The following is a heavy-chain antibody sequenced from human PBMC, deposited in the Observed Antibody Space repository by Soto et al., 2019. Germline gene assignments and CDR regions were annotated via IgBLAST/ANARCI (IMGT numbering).Heavy chain of an antibody. D-gene: IGHD1-26*01. CDR1: GFTFSSYA. CDR2: ISGSGGST. J-gene: IGHJ4*02. CDR3: ANSPTDIRFDY. Sequence: EVQLLESGGGLVQPGGSLRLSCAASGFTFSSYAMRWVRQAPGKGLEWVSAISGSGGSTYYADSVKGRFTISRDNSKNTLYLQMNSLRSEDTAVYYCANSPTDIRFDYWGQGTLVTVSS. V-gene: IGHV3-23*01.